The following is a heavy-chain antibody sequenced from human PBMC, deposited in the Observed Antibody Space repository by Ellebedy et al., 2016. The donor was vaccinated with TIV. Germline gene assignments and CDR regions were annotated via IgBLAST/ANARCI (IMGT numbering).Heavy chain of an antibody. J-gene: IGHJ4*02. V-gene: IGHV5-51*01. CDR3: ARVGEVAATPCSY. D-gene: IGHD2-15*01. CDR2: IYPGDSYT. CDR1: GYSFTTYW. Sequence: GESLKISCKGSGYSFTTYWIGWVRQMSGKGLEWMGIIYPGDSYTRYSPSFQGQVTISADKSISTAYLQWSSLKASDTAMYYCARVGEVAATPCSYWGQGTLVTVSS.